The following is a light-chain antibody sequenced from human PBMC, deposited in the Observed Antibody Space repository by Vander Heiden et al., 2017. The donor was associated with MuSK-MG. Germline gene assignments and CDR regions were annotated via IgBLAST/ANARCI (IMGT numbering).Light chain of an antibody. CDR1: QGISNY. CDR3: QKHNSHPPIT. CDR2: AAS. V-gene: IGKV1-27*01. Sequence: DIQMTQSPSSLSASVGDRVTITCRASQGISNYLAWYQQKPGKGPKLLIYAASTWQAGVPSRFSGSGYGTDFTLTISSRQPEDVAPYYCQKHNSHPPITFGGGTKVEIK. J-gene: IGKJ4*01.